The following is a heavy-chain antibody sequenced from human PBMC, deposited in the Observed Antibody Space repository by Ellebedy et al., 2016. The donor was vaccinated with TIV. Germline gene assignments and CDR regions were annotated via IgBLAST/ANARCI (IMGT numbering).Heavy chain of an antibody. D-gene: IGHD6-19*01. CDR1: GFTFGNYG. CDR3: ARSYSSGTYWYYFDY. J-gene: IGHJ4*02. Sequence: PGGSLRLSCAASGFTFGNYGIHWVRQAPGKGLEWVAVISYDGSNRYYADSVKGRFTISRDNSKNTLYLQMNSLRVEDTAVYYCARSYSSGTYWYYFDYWGQGILVTVSS. CDR2: ISYDGSNR. V-gene: IGHV3-30*03.